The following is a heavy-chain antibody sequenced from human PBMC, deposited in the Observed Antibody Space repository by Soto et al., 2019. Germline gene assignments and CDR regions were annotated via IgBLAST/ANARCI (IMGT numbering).Heavy chain of an antibody. D-gene: IGHD6-6*01. V-gene: IGHV1-18*01. Sequence: ASVKVSCKASGYTFTSYGISWVRQAPGQGLEWMGWISAYNGNTNYARKLQGRVTMTTDTSTSTAYMELRSLRSDDTAVYYCATVLIAARLHYYGMDVWGQGTTVTVSS. J-gene: IGHJ6*02. CDR2: ISAYNGNT. CDR3: ATVLIAARLHYYGMDV. CDR1: GYTFTSYG.